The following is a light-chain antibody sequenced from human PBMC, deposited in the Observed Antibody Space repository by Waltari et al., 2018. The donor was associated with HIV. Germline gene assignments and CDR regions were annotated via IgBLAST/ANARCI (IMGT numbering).Light chain of an antibody. CDR2: DVS. Sequence: QSALTQPRSLSGSLGQSVPISCTGSRTDVGGYAFVSWYQTHPGKPPQLILYDVSNRPSVGPGRFSGSKSGSTASLTISGLQAQDEAVYFCCSYAGSFTYVFGFGTEVTVL. J-gene: IGLJ1*01. CDR1: RTDVGGYAF. V-gene: IGLV2-11*01. CDR3: CSYAGSFTYV.